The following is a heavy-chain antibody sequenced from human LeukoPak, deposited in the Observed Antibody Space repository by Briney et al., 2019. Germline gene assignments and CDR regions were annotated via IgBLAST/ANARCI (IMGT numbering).Heavy chain of an antibody. CDR2: IRYDGSNK. V-gene: IGHV3-30*02. D-gene: IGHD2-2*01. CDR1: GFTFSSYG. J-gene: IGHJ4*02. CDR3: AKGLGYCSSTSCHY. Sequence: GGSLRLSCAASGFTFSSYGMHWVRQAPGKGLEWVAFIRYDGSNKYYADSVKGRFTISRDNSKNTLYLQMNSLRAEDTAVYYCAKGLGYCSSTSCHYWGQGTLVTVSS.